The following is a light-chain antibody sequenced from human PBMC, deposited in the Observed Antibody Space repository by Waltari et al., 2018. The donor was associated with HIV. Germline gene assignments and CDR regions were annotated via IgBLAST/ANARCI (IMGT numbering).Light chain of an antibody. J-gene: IGLJ3*02. CDR2: INV. Sequence: QSLLPPPPSASATPVQRIIIYSSGSTSNIGTNNVNRYQQHPGTTPRLLMHINVHRPSGVPDGCAGSRSGTSACRAISGLQSEDEADYDYSAWDASLGACMFGGGTKLTVL. CDR1: TSNIGTNN. CDR3: SAWDASLGACM. V-gene: IGLV1-44*01.